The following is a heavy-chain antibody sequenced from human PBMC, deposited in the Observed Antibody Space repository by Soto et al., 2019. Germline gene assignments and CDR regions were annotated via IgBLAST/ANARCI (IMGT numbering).Heavy chain of an antibody. CDR3: ARGTAAAGGVAFDI. V-gene: IGHV1-2*04. J-gene: IGHJ3*02. D-gene: IGHD2-2*01. Sequence: QVQLVQSGAEVKKPGASVKVSCKASGYTFTGYYMHWVRQAPGQGLEWMGWINPNSGGTNYAQKLQGWVTMTRDTSISTAYMELSRLRSDDTAVYYCARGTAAAGGVAFDIWGQGTMVTVSS. CDR1: GYTFTGYY. CDR2: INPNSGGT.